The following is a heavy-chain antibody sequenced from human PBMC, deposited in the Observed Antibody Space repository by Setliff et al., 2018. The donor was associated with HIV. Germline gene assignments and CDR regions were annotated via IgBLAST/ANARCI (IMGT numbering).Heavy chain of an antibody. Sequence: ASETLSLTCSVSGDSISSGSDFWGWLRQTPGKGVEWIGNIYYTGFAYYNPSIKSRVTISLDTSKTHFFLNLTSVTDADTAVYFCPREGSGDPAMATPRIGYWGQGKLVTVSS. CDR1: GDSISSGSDF. D-gene: IGHD2-15*01. CDR2: IYYTGFA. J-gene: IGHJ4*02. V-gene: IGHV4-39*02. CDR3: PREGSGDPAMATPRIGY.